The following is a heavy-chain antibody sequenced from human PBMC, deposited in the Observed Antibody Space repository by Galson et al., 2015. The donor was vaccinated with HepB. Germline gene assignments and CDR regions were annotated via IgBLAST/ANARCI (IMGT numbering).Heavy chain of an antibody. CDR2: IKQDGSEK. CDR3: ARVGIAAAETYYYYYYGMDV. D-gene: IGHD6-13*01. V-gene: IGHV3-7*03. Sequence: SLRLSCAASGFTFSSYWMSWVRQAPGKGLEWVANIKQDGSEKYYVDSVKGRFTISRDNAKNSLYLQMNSLRAEDTAVYYCARVGIAAAETYYYYYYGMDVWGQGTTVTVSS. J-gene: IGHJ6*02. CDR1: GFTFSSYW.